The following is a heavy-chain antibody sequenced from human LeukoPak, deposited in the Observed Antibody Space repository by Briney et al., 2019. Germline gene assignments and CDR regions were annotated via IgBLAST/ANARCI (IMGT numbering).Heavy chain of an antibody. Sequence: PGGSLRLSCAASGFTFSGYGMHWVRQAPGKGLEWVAVIWYDGSNKYYADSVKGRFTIPRDNSKNTLYLQMNSLRAEDTAVYYCARGGMTTVTQYFQHWGQGTLVTVSS. V-gene: IGHV3-33*01. D-gene: IGHD4-17*01. CDR1: GFTFSGYG. CDR3: ARGGMTTVTQYFQH. J-gene: IGHJ1*01. CDR2: IWYDGSNK.